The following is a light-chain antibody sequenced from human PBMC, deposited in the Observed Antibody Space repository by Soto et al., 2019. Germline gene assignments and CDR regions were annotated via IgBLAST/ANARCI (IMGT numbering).Light chain of an antibody. J-gene: IGLJ2*01. V-gene: IGLV2-11*01. CDR1: SSDVGGYHY. CDR2: NVN. Sequence: QSVLTQPRSVSGSPGQSVTIACTGTSSDVGGYHYVSWYQHHPGKAPKLMIFNVNERPSGVPARFSGSKSGNTASLTISGLQAEDEADYYCCSYAGIYSLAFGGGTKVTVL. CDR3: CSYAGIYSLA.